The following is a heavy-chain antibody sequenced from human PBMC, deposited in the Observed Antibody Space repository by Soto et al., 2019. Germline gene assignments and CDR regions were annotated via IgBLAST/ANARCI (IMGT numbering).Heavy chain of an antibody. CDR1: GGSFSGYY. D-gene: IGHD3-3*01. J-gene: IGHJ4*02. Sequence: PSETLSLTCAVYGGSFSGYYWSWIRQPPGKGLEWIGEINHSGSTNYNPSLKSRVTISVDTSKNQFSLKLSSVTAADTAVYYCARASYDFWSGYYPPDYWGQGTLVTVS. CDR2: INHSGST. V-gene: IGHV4-34*01. CDR3: ARASYDFWSGYYPPDY.